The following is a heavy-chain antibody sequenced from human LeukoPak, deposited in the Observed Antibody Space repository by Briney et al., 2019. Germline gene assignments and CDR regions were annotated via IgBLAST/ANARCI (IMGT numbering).Heavy chain of an antibody. Sequence: GGSLRLSCAASGFTVSSYYMSWVRQAPGKGLEWVSVIYSGGSTYYADSVKGRFTISRDNSKSTLYLQMNSLRAEDTAVYYCARDRGCGDCYPPADDAFDIWGQGTMVTVSS. D-gene: IGHD2-21*02. CDR1: GFTVSSYY. J-gene: IGHJ3*02. CDR2: IYSGGST. CDR3: ARDRGCGDCYPPADDAFDI. V-gene: IGHV3-66*01.